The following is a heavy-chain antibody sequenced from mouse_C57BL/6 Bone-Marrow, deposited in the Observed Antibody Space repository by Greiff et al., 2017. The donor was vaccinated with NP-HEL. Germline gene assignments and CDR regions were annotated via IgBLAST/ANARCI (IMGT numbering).Heavy chain of an antibody. V-gene: IGHV1-39*01. CDR1: GYSFTDYN. CDR2: INPNYGTP. D-gene: IGHD6-5*01. J-gene: IGHJ3*01. CDR3: AIEAYVSFAY. Sequence: EVKLMESGPELVKPGASVKISCKASGYSFTDYNMNWVKQSNGKSLEWIGVINPNYGTPSYNQKFKGKATLTVDQSASTAYMQLNSLTSEDSAVYYDAIEAYVSFAYWGQGTLVTVSA.